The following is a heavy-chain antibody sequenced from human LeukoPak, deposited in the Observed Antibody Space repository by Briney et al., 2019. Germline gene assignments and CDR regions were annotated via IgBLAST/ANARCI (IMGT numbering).Heavy chain of an antibody. CDR3: AKSQPQYYYDSSGYWYFDL. J-gene: IGHJ2*01. D-gene: IGHD3-22*01. CDR1: GFTFSSYG. Sequence: GGSLRLSCAASGFTFSSYGMHWDRQAPGKGLEWVAVISYDGSNKYYADSVKGRFTISRDNSKNTLYLQMNSLRAEDTAVYYCAKSQPQYYYDSSGYWYFDLWGRGTLVTVSS. CDR2: ISYDGSNK. V-gene: IGHV3-30*18.